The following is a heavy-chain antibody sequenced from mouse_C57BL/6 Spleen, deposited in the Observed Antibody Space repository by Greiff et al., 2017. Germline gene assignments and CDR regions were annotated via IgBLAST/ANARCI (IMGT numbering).Heavy chain of an antibody. D-gene: IGHD6-2*01. J-gene: IGHJ2*01. CDR2: IYPGNSDT. V-gene: IGHV1-5*01. Sequence: EVQGVESGTVLARPGASVKMSCKTSGYTFTSYWMHWVKQRPGQGLEWIGAIYPGNSDTSYNQKFKGKAKLTAVTSASTAYMELSSLTNEDSAVYYCTRGLSVGGAFDYWGQGTTLTVSS. CDR3: TRGLSVGGAFDY. CDR1: GYTFTSYW.